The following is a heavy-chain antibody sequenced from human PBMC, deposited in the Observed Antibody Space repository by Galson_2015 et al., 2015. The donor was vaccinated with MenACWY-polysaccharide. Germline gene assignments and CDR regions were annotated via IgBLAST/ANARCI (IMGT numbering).Heavy chain of an antibody. Sequence: SLRLSCAASGFTFGSHWMSWLRQAPGKGLEWVANVKQDGSENQYVDSVKGRFTIFRDNARNSLYLQMNSLRAEDTAVYYCARNRGWYHLDYWGQGTLVTVSS. CDR1: GFTFGSHW. V-gene: IGHV3-7*01. CDR3: ARNRGWYHLDY. J-gene: IGHJ4*02. D-gene: IGHD2-2*01. CDR2: VKQDGSEN.